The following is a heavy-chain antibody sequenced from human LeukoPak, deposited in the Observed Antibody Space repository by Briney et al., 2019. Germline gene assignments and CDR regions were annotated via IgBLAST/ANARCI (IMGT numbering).Heavy chain of an antibody. CDR1: GGSISSSSYY. V-gene: IGHV4-39*07. Sequence: TSETLSLTCTVSGGSISSSSYYWGWIRQPPGKGLEWIGSIYYSGSTYYNPSLKSRVTISVDTSKNQFSLKLSSVTAADTAVYYCAKRGAVAGRFDYWGQGTLVTVSS. CDR2: IYYSGST. D-gene: IGHD6-19*01. J-gene: IGHJ4*02. CDR3: AKRGAVAGRFDY.